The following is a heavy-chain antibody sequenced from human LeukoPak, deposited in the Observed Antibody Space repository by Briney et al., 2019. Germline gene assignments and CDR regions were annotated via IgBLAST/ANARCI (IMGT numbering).Heavy chain of an antibody. D-gene: IGHD4-17*01. J-gene: IGHJ4*02. CDR3: ARALGDYGDYEHDDSYYFDY. Sequence: SETLSLTCTVSGYSISSGYYWGWIRQPPGKGLEWIGSIYHSGSTYYNPSLKSRVTISVDTSKNQFSLKLSSVTAADTAVYCCARALGDYGDYEHDDSYYFDYWGQGTLVTVSS. V-gene: IGHV4-38-2*02. CDR2: IYHSGST. CDR1: GYSISSGYY.